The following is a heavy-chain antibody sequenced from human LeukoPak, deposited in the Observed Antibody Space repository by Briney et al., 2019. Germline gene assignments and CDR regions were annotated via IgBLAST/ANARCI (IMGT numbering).Heavy chain of an antibody. CDR1: GFTVSSNY. J-gene: IGHJ4*02. V-gene: IGHV3-66*01. D-gene: IGHD3-16*02. Sequence: PGGSLRLSCAASGFTVSSNYMNWVRQAPGKGLEWVSVIYSGGGTCYADSVKGRFTISRDNSKNTLYLHMNSLRAEDTALYYCARDFELSHWGQGTLVTVSS. CDR3: ARDFELSH. CDR2: IYSGGGT.